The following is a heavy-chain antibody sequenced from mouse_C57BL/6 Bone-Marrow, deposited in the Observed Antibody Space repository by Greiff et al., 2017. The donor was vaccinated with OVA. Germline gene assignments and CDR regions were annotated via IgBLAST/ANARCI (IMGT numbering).Heavy chain of an antibody. D-gene: IGHD1-1*01. Sequence: EVNLVESGGDLVKPGGSLKLSCAASGFTFSSYGMSWVRQTPDKRLEWVATISSGGSYTYYPDSVKGRFTISRDNAKNTLYLQMSSLKSEDTAMYYCARQYYYGSLDYWGQGTTLTVSS. V-gene: IGHV5-6*01. CDR3: ARQYYYGSLDY. CDR1: GFTFSSYG. J-gene: IGHJ2*01. CDR2: ISSGGSYT.